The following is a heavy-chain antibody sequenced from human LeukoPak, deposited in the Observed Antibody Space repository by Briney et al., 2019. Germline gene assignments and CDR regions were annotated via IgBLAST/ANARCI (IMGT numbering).Heavy chain of an antibody. CDR2: INWDGGIT. CDR3: AKDQRGSYWGYFDV. CDR1: GFTFDDYA. J-gene: IGHJ2*01. Sequence: GGSLRLSCAASGFTFDDYAMYWVRQAPGKGLEWVSLINWDGGITYYADSVKGRFTISRDNSKNSLCLQMNSLRAEDTALYYCAKDQRGSYWGYFDVWGRGTLVTVSS. V-gene: IGHV3-43D*03. D-gene: IGHD2-21*01.